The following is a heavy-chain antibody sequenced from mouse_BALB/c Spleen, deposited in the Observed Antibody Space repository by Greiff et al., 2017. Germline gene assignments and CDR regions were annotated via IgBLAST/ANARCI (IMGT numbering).Heavy chain of an antibody. J-gene: IGHJ3*01. CDR3: TRGDGYSFAY. Sequence: EVKLVESGGGLVKPGGSLKLSCAASGFTFSSYTMSWVRQTPEKRLEWVATISSGGSYTYYPDSVKGRFTISRDNAKNTLYLQMSSLKSEDTAMYYCTRGDGYSFAYWGQGTLVTVSA. CDR1: GFTFSSYT. D-gene: IGHD2-3*01. V-gene: IGHV5-6-4*01. CDR2: ISSGGSYT.